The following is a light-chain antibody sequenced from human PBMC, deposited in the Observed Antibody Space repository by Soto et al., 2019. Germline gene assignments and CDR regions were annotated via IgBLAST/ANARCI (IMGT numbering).Light chain of an antibody. V-gene: IGLV2-14*03. J-gene: IGLJ1*01. CDR3: SSYTSSSTLLV. CDR2: DVT. Sequence: QSALTQPASVSGSPGQSITISCTGTSSDVGGYNYVSWYQQHPGKAPKLMIYDVTNRPSGVSNRFSGSKSGNTDSLTISGLQAEDEADYYCSSYTSSSTLLVFGTGTKLTFL. CDR1: SSDVGGYNY.